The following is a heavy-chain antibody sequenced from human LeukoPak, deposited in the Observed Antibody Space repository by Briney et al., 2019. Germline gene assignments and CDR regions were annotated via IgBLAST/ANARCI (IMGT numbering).Heavy chain of an antibody. CDR3: TKDYGGDPFDY. V-gene: IGHV3-23*01. CDR1: GFTFDDYA. D-gene: IGHD4-23*01. Sequence: GGSLRLSCAASGFTFDDYAMHWVRQAPGKGLEWVSVIGVSDDTSYADSVKGRFTISRDNSKNTLYLQVNSLGVEDTAVYYCTKDYGGDPFDYWGQGTLVTVSS. J-gene: IGHJ4*02. CDR2: IGVSDDT.